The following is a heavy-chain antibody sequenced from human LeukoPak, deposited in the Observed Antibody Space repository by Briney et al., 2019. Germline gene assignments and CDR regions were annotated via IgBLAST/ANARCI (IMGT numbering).Heavy chain of an antibody. CDR1: GFTFSSYG. Sequence: GGSLRLSCAASGFTFSSYGMHWVRQAPGKGLEWVAVISYDGSNKYYADSVKGRFTISRDNSKNTLYLQMNSLRAEDTAVYYCAKDYYGSADAFDIWGQGTMVTVSS. J-gene: IGHJ3*02. V-gene: IGHV3-30*18. CDR2: ISYDGSNK. D-gene: IGHD3-10*01. CDR3: AKDYYGSADAFDI.